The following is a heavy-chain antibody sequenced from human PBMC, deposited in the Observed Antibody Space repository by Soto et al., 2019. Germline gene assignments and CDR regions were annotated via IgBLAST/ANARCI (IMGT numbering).Heavy chain of an antibody. D-gene: IGHD6-13*01. Sequence: QVQLVESGGGVVQPGRSLRLSCAASGFTFSSYAMHWVRQAPGKGLEWVAVISYDGSNKYYADSVKGRFTISRDNSKNTLYLQMNSLRAEDTAVYYCARNGGSSWYSHYYGMDVWGQGTTVTVSS. V-gene: IGHV3-30-3*01. CDR2: ISYDGSNK. CDR3: ARNGGSSWYSHYYGMDV. CDR1: GFTFSSYA. J-gene: IGHJ6*02.